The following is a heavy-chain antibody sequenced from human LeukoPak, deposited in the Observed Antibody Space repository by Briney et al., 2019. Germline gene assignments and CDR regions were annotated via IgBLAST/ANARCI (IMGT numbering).Heavy chain of an antibody. CDR1: GFTFSSYA. CDR3: ANGYNFVFDY. Sequence: GGSLRLSCAASGFTFSSYAMHWVRQAPGKGLEWVAVISYDGSNKYYADSVKGRFTISRDNSKNTLYLQMNSLRAEDTAVYYCANGYNFVFDYWGQGTLVTVSS. V-gene: IGHV3-30*14. D-gene: IGHD5-24*01. J-gene: IGHJ4*02. CDR2: ISYDGSNK.